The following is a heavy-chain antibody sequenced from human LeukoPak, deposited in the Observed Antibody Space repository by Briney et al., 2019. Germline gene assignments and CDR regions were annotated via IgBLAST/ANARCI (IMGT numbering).Heavy chain of an antibody. CDR2: IFYSGGA. J-gene: IGHJ2*01. Sequence: SETLSLTCTVSGVSISSYYWSWIRQPPGKGLEWVGYIFYSGGANYNPSPKSRVTISVDTSKNQFSLKLTSVTAADTAVYYCARVYYSNSYDYWYFDLWGRGTLVTVSS. CDR1: GVSISSYY. D-gene: IGHD6-13*01. CDR3: ARVYYSNSYDYWYFDL. V-gene: IGHV4-59*01.